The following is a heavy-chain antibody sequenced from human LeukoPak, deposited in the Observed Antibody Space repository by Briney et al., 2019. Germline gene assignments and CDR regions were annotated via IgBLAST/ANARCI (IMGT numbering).Heavy chain of an antibody. CDR3: AKDAPSNSRSWSGPFDY. J-gene: IGHJ4*02. CDR1: GFTFSHYG. V-gene: IGHV3-30*18. CDR2: ISSDGSNK. D-gene: IGHD6-13*01. Sequence: GGSLRLSCVASGFTFSHYGIHWVRQAPGKGLEGVAVISSDGSNKNYADPVKGRFTISRDNSKNTLYLQMNSLRAEATAVYYCAKDAPSNSRSWSGPFDYWGQGTLVTVSS.